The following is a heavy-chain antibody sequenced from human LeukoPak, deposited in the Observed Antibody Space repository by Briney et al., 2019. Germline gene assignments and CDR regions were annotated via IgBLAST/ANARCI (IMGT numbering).Heavy chain of an antibody. CDR2: ISWNGGEE. J-gene: IGHJ4*02. D-gene: IGHD6-19*01. Sequence: GKSLRLSSAASGFTFSDYVMHWLRPAPGKGLECVAVISWNGGEEHYGNSVRGRFTISRDNSKNMVYLQMNSLRAEDTAVYYCAKEQGYTGWLTTGHWGQGALVTVSS. CDR3: AKEQGYTGWLTTGH. CDR1: GFTFSDYV. V-gene: IGHV3-30*18.